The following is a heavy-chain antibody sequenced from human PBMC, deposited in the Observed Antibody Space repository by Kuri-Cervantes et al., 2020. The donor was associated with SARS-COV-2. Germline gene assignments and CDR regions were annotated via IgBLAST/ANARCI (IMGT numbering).Heavy chain of an antibody. Sequence: SETLSLTCAVYGGSFSGYYWSWIRQPPGKGLEWIGEINHSGSTNYNPSLKSRVTILEDTSKRQFSLKLSSVTAADTAVYYCARFPTHLTMIVFGAFDIWGQGTMVTVSS. J-gene: IGHJ3*02. V-gene: IGHV4-34*01. D-gene: IGHD3-22*01. CDR2: INHSGST. CDR1: GGSFSGYY. CDR3: ARFPTHLTMIVFGAFDI.